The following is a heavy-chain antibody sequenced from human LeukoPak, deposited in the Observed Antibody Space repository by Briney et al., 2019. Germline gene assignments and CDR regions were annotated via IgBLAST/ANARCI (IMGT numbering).Heavy chain of an antibody. D-gene: IGHD3-22*01. Sequence: ASVKVSCKASGYTFTSYDINWVRQATGQGLEWMGWMNPNSGNTGYAQKFQGRVTITADKSTGTAYMELSSLRSEDTAVYYCVRDYDISGPQKNFFDYWGQGTLVTVSS. J-gene: IGHJ4*02. CDR2: MNPNSGNT. CDR1: GYTFTSYD. V-gene: IGHV1-8*01. CDR3: VRDYDISGPQKNFFDY.